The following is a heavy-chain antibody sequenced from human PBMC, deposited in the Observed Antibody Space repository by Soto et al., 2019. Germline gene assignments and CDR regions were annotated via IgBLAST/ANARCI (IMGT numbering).Heavy chain of an antibody. CDR2: VYYSGTT. J-gene: IGHJ4*02. CDR3: ARTTAVPNTLRSRYFFDY. D-gene: IGHD4-17*01. V-gene: IGHV4-61*01. Sequence: TLSLTCSVSGGSGSNKTYYWSWIRQPPGKILEWIGYVYYSGTTNYNPSLKSRVTISVDLSKNQFSLRLSSVTTADTALYYCARTTAVPNTLRSRYFFDYWGQGTLVTVSS. CDR1: GGSGSNKTYY.